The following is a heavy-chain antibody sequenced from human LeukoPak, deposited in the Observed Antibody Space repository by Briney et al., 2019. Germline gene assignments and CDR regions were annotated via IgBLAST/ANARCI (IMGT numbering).Heavy chain of an antibody. D-gene: IGHD7-27*01. CDR1: GGTFNSYA. J-gene: IGHJ6*03. CDR3: ARDHWGIVENGYDYFYYDMDV. V-gene: IGHV1-69*05. Sequence: SVKVSFKVSGGTFNSYAFSWVRQAPGQGLEWMGGIIPIYGTPNYAQKFQGRVTITTDESTSTAYMELSSLRSEDTAVYYCARDHWGIVENGYDYFYYDMDVWGKGTTVTVSS. CDR2: IIPIYGTP.